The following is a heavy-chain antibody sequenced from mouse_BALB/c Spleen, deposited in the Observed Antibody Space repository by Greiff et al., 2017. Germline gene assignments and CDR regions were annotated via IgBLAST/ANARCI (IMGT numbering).Heavy chain of an antibody. V-gene: IGHV5-12-2*01. CDR3: ASHPRGNYVWYFDV. D-gene: IGHD2-1*01. CDR1: GFTFSSYT. J-gene: IGHJ1*01. CDR2: ISNGGGST. Sequence: EVQGVESGGGLVQPGGSLKLSCAASGFTFSSYTMSWVRQTPEKRLEWVAYISNGGGSTYYPDTVKGRFTISRDNAKNTLYLQMSSLKSEDTAMYYCASHPRGNYVWYFDVWGAGTTVTVSS.